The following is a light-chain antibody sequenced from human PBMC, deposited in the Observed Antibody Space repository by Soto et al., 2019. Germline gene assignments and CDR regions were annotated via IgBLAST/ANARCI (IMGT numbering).Light chain of an antibody. CDR2: KSS. CDR3: QHYNSYSEA. V-gene: IGKV1-5*03. Sequence: DIQMTQSPSTLSASEGYRVTISCRASQSVSIWLAWYQQKPGRAPKLLIYKSSILKSGVPSRLSGSGSGTEFTLTISSLQPDDFATYYCQHYNSYSEAFGQGTTVDIK. J-gene: IGKJ1*01. CDR1: QSVSIW.